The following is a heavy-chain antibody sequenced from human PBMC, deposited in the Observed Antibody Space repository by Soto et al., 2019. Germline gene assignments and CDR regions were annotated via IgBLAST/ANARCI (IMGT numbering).Heavy chain of an antibody. CDR3: AEALKNSYYGMDV. CDR1: GFTFSSYT. CDR2: FSSSGSSI. V-gene: IGHV3-48*01. J-gene: IGHJ6*02. Sequence: EVQLVESGGGLVQPGGSLRLSCAASGFTFSSYTMNWVRQAPGKGLEWVSYFSSSGSSIYYADSVKGRFTISRDNAKNSLYLQMNSLRVEDTAVYYCAEALKNSYYGMDVWGQGTTVTVSS.